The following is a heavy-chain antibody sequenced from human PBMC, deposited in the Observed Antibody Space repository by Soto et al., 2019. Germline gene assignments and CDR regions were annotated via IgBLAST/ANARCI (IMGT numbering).Heavy chain of an antibody. CDR1: GGTFNTYA. CDR2: ISSMFGAA. J-gene: IGHJ4*02. CDR3: AREVQVHTPSFVY. Sequence: QVQLVQSGAEMKKPGSSVKVSCQSSGGTFNTYAMNWVRQAPGQGPDWMGDISSMFGAANYAPKFQGRVTITSDESTGTSYMQLSSLTSDDKALYLCAREVQVHTPSFVYWGQGTLVTVSS. D-gene: IGHD3-10*01. V-gene: IGHV1-69*19.